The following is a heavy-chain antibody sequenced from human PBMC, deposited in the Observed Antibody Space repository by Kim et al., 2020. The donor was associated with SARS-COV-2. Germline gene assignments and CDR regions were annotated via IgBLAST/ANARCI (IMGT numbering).Heavy chain of an antibody. Sequence: GESLKISCKGSGYSFTSYWIGWVRQMPGKGLEWMGIIYPGDSDTRYSPSFQGQVTISADKSISTAYLQWSSLKASDTAMYYCARHGIAAAGGKNWFDPWGQGTLVTVSS. CDR1: GYSFTSYW. CDR2: IYPGDSDT. D-gene: IGHD6-13*01. V-gene: IGHV5-51*01. CDR3: ARHGIAAAGGKNWFDP. J-gene: IGHJ5*02.